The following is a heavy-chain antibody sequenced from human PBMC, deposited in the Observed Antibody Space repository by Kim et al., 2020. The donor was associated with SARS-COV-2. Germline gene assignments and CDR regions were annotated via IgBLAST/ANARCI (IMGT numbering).Heavy chain of an antibody. CDR3: TSSYSNYASPFGL. D-gene: IGHD4-4*01. Sequence: GGSLRLSCAASGFTFSGSAMHWVRQASGKGLEWVGRIRSKANSYATAYAASVKGRFTISRDDSKNTAYLQMNSLKTEDTAVYYCTSSYSNYASPFGLWGQGTLVTVSS. J-gene: IGHJ4*02. CDR1: GFTFSGSA. V-gene: IGHV3-73*01. CDR2: IRSKANSYAT.